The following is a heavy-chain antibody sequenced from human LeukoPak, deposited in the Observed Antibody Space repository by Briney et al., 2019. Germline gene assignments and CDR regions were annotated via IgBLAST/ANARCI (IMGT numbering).Heavy chain of an antibody. CDR3: AISFGELSYGMDV. Sequence: GASEKVSCKASGYTFTGYYMHWVRQAPGQGLEWMGWINPNSGGTNYAQKFQGRVTMTRDTSISTAYMELSRLRSDDTAVYYCAISFGELSYGMDVWGQGTTVTVSS. J-gene: IGHJ6*02. D-gene: IGHD3-10*01. CDR1: GYTFTGYY. V-gene: IGHV1-2*02. CDR2: INPNSGGT.